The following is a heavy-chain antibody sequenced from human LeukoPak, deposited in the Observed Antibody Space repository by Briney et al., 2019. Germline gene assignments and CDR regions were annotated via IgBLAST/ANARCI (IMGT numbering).Heavy chain of an antibody. CDR1: GGSVSSGSYY. Sequence: SETLSLTCTVSGGSVSSGSYYWSWIRQPPGKGLEWNGYIYYSGSTNYNPSLKSRVTISVDTSKNQFSLKLSSVTAADTAVYYCARSNWNYAFDIWGQGTMVTVSS. CDR2: IYYSGST. V-gene: IGHV4-61*01. D-gene: IGHD1-7*01. J-gene: IGHJ3*02. CDR3: ARSNWNYAFDI.